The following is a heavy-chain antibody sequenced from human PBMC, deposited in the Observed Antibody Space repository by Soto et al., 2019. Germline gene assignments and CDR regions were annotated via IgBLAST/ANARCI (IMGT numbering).Heavy chain of an antibody. J-gene: IGHJ5*02. Sequence: QLQLRESGSGLVKPSQTLSLTCAVSGGSISSGGYSWSWIRQPPGKGLEWIGFISHSGSTYYSPSRKSSVTISLDRAMHQLALTLSSVTAADTAVYYCARENFWSGNVDLFDPWGQGILVTVSS. CDR1: GGSISSGGYS. CDR3: ARENFWSGNVDLFDP. D-gene: IGHD3-3*01. CDR2: ISHSGST. V-gene: IGHV4-30-2*01.